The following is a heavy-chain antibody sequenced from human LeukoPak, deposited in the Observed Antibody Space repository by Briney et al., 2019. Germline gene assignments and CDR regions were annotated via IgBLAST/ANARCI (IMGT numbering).Heavy chain of an antibody. CDR3: ARGHYDILTASYKWTPDY. J-gene: IGHJ4*02. Sequence: AGGSLRLSCAASGFTFSTYNMNWVRQAPGKGLEWVSSITSGGTYTYYADSVKGRFTTSRDNAKNSLSLQLSSLRAEDTAVYYCARGHYDILTASYKWTPDYWGQGILVTVSS. V-gene: IGHV3-21*06. D-gene: IGHD3-9*01. CDR2: ITSGGTYT. CDR1: GFTFSTYN.